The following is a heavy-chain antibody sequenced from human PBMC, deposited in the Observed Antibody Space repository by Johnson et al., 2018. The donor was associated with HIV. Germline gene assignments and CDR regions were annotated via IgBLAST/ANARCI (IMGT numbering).Heavy chain of an antibody. CDR2: TYSDGNI. CDR3: ARDGRFCSGGRCSSGAFDI. J-gene: IGHJ3*02. V-gene: IGHV3-53*01. CDR1: GFTVSGNS. Sequence: VQLVESGGGLIQPGGSLRLSCAASGFTVSGNSLSWVRQAPGKGLEWVSVTYSDGNIDYAASVKGRFPISRDSSENMVFLQMNSLRAEDTAVYYCARDGRFCSGGRCSSGAFDIWGQGTMVTVSS. D-gene: IGHD2-15*01.